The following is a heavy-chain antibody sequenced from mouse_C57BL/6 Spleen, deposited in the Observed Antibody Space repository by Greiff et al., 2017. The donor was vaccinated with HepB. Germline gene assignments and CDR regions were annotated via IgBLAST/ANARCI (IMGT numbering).Heavy chain of an antibody. Sequence: VQLQQPGAELVKPGASVKMSCKASGYTFTSYWITWVKQRPGQGLEWIGDIYPGSGSTNYNEKFKSKATLTVDTSSSTAYMQLSSLTSEDSAVYYCARTYYYGSTNYFDYWGQGTTLTVSS. J-gene: IGHJ2*01. CDR1: GYTFTSYW. CDR3: ARTYYYGSTNYFDY. CDR2: IYPGSGST. V-gene: IGHV1-55*01. D-gene: IGHD1-1*01.